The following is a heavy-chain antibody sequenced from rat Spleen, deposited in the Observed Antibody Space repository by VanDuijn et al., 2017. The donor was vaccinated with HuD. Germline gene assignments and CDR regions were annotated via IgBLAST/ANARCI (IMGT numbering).Heavy chain of an antibody. J-gene: IGHJ2*01. D-gene: IGHD1-4*01. CDR2: ISTSGAGT. Sequence: EVQLVESDGGLVQPGRSMKLSCAASGFTFSDYYMAWVRQAPKKGLEWVASISTSGAGTFYRDSVKGRFTVSRDNAKSTLYLQMDSLGSEDTATYYCTRVDYPGVAHFFDYWGQGVMVTVSS. CDR1: GFTFSDYY. CDR3: TRVDYPGVAHFFDY. V-gene: IGHV5-25*01.